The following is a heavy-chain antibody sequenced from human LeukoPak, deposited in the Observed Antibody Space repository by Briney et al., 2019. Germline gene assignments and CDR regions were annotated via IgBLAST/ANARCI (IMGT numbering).Heavy chain of an antibody. CDR3: AKHLPNLCLDY. V-gene: IGHV3-23*01. CDR1: GFTFSNYG. CDR2: ISSNGVNT. Sequence: GGSLRLSCTASGFTFSNYGMSWVRQAPGKGLECISSISSNGVNTYYEDSVKGRFSISRDNSKDTLYLQMNSLRVEDTAIYYCAKHLPNLCLDYWGQGALLTVSS. D-gene: IGHD3-10*02. J-gene: IGHJ4*02.